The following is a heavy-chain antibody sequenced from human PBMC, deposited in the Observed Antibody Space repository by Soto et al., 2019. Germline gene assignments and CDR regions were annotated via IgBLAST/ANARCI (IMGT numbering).Heavy chain of an antibody. CDR3: ARERPDGARLDP. V-gene: IGHV4-30-4*01. D-gene: IGHD6-6*01. Sequence: QVQLQESGPGLVKPSQTLSLTCTVSGGSISSGDYYWSWIRQPPGKGLEWIGYIYHSGSTYYNPSLKSQVTISVNTSKNQFPLKLSSVTAADTAVYYCARERPDGARLDPWGQGTLVTVSS. CDR2: IYHSGST. J-gene: IGHJ5*02. CDR1: GGSISSGDYY.